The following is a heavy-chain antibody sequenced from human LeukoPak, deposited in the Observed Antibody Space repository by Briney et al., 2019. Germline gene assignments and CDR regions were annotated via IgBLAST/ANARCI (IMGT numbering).Heavy chain of an antibody. V-gene: IGHV3-11*04. CDR2: ISSSGSTI. D-gene: IGHD6-19*01. CDR3: ARPMQWLVQPDY. J-gene: IGHJ4*02. Sequence: PGGSLRLSCAASGFTFSDYYMSWIRLAPGKGLEWVSYISSSGSTIYYADSVKGRFTISRDNAKNSLYLQMNSLRAEDTAVYYCARPMQWLVQPDYWGQGTLVTVSS. CDR1: GFTFSDYY.